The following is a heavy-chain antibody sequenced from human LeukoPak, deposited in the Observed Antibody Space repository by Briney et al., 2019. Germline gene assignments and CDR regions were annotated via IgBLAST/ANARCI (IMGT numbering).Heavy chain of an antibody. CDR3: ASWDMAYGDDTGMDV. CDR1: GDSVSSNSAA. CDR2: TYYRSKWYN. D-gene: IGHD2-8*01. J-gene: IGHJ6*04. Sequence: SQTLSLTCAISGDSVSSNSAAWNWIRQSPSRGLEWLGRTYYRSKWYNDYAVSVQSRITINPDASKNQFSLQLNSVTPEDTAVYYCASWDMAYGDDTGMDVWGKGTTVTISS. V-gene: IGHV6-1*01.